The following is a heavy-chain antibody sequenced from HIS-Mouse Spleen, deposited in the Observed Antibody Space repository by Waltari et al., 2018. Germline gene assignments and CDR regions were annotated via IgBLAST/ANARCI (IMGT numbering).Heavy chain of an antibody. CDR2: ISYDGSNK. D-gene: IGHD3-3*01. CDR1: GFTFSSYA. J-gene: IGHJ3*02. CDR3: ARDSITIFGVPYTPDAFDI. Sequence: QVQLVESGGGVVQPGRSLRLSCPASGFTFSSYAMPSVLEAPGKGLEWVAVISYDGSNKYYADSVKGRFTISRDNSKNTLYLQMNSLRAEDTAVYYCARDSITIFGVPYTPDAFDIWGQGTMVTVSS. V-gene: IGHV3-30-3*01.